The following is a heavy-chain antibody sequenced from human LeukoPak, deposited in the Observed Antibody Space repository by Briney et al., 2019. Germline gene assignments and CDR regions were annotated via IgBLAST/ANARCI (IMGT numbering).Heavy chain of an antibody. CDR3: AREGGETAIDY. V-gene: IGHV4-31*03. J-gene: IGHJ4*02. CDR1: SGSISSGGYY. D-gene: IGHD1-1*01. CDR2: IYYSGST. Sequence: SETLSLTCTVSSGSISSGGYYWSWIRQHPGKGLEWIGYIYYSGSTYYNPSLKSRVTISVDTSKNQFSLKLSSVTAADTAVYYCAREGGETAIDYWGQGTLVTVSS.